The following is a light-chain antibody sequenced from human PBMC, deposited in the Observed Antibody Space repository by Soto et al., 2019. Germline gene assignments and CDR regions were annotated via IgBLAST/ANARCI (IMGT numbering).Light chain of an antibody. CDR2: DAS. CDR3: QQYGSSVYT. Sequence: EIVLTQSPDTLSLSPGERATLSCRASQSVTSSYLAWYQQKPGQAPRLLIYDASSRATGIPDRFSGSGSGTDFTLTISGLEPEDFAVYYCQQYGSSVYTFGQGTKLEIK. V-gene: IGKV3-20*01. J-gene: IGKJ2*01. CDR1: QSVTSSY.